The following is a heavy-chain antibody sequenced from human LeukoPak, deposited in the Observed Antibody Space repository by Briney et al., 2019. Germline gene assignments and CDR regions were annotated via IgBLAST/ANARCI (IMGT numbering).Heavy chain of an antibody. D-gene: IGHD3-10*01. CDR3: ARSLILIGRYYFDY. CDR2: IYYSGST. V-gene: IGHV4-39*01. Sequence: SETLSLTCTVSGGSISSSSYYWGWIRQPPGKGLEWIGSIYYSGSTYYNPSLKSRVTISVDTSKNQFSLKLSSVTAADTAVYYSARSLILIGRYYFDYWGQGTLVTVSS. J-gene: IGHJ4*02. CDR1: GGSISSSSYY.